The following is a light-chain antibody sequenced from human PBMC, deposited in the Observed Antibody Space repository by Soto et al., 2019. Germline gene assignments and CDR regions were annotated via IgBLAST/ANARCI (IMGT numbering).Light chain of an antibody. CDR1: KLGDKY. J-gene: IGLJ2*01. CDR3: QAWDSGTVV. CDR2: QDS. Sequence: SYELTQPPSVSVSPGQTASITCSGDKLGDKYASWYQQKPGQSPVLVVYQDSKRPSGIPERFSGSNSGNTATLPISGTQAMDEADYYCQAWDSGTVVFGGRTKLTVL. V-gene: IGLV3-1*01.